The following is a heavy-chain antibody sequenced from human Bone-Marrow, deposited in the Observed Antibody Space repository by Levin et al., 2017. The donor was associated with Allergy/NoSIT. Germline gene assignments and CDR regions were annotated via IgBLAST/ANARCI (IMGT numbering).Heavy chain of an antibody. CDR2: ISSDGNAK. J-gene: IGHJ3*01. CDR3: AKDLTATGSRAFDL. D-gene: IGHD1-1*01. CDR1: GFAFRTSD. Sequence: LSLTCAASGFAFRTSDMHWVRQAPAKGLEWVAIISSDGNAKKYADSVRGRFTISREDSRNTVYLQMNSLRAEDTAVYYCAKDLTATGSRAFDLWGQGTMVTVSS. V-gene: IGHV3-33*06.